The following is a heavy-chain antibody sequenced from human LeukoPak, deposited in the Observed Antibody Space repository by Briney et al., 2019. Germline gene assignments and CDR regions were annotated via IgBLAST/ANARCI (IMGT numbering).Heavy chain of an antibody. CDR2: INPNSGGT. J-gene: IGHJ4*02. CDR3: ARLPNDILTGYYKSGFDY. Sequence: ASVKVSCKACGYTFTGYYMHWVRQAPGQGLEWMGWINPNSGGTNYAQKFQGRVTMTRDTSISTAYMELRRLRSDDTAVYYCARLPNDILTGYYKSGFDYWGQGTLVTVSS. D-gene: IGHD3-9*01. CDR1: GYTFTGYY. V-gene: IGHV1-2*02.